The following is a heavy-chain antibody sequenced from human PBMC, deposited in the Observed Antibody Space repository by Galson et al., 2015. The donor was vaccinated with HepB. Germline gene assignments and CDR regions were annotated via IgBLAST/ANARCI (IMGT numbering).Heavy chain of an antibody. CDR1: GFTFSDYY. Sequence: SLRLSCAASGFTFSDYYMSWIRQAPGKGLEWVSYISSSSSYTNYADSVKGRFTISRVNAKNSLYLQMNSLRAEDTAVYYCARTPRYLLSPDYWGQGTLVTVSS. J-gene: IGHJ4*02. CDR2: ISSSSSYT. D-gene: IGHD2-2*01. CDR3: ARTPRYLLSPDY. V-gene: IGHV3-11*06.